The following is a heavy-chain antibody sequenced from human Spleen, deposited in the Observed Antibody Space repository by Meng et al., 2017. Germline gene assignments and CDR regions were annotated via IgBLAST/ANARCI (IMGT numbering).Heavy chain of an antibody. CDR2: INTDNGHT. J-gene: IGHJ4*02. CDR1: GYTFTSYD. D-gene: IGHD5-24*01. V-gene: IGHV1-3*04. CDR3: ARSWTTEMANFDS. Sequence: QVHLLQSGAEGKNPGASLKFSCKASGYTFTSYDINWVRQAPGQRPEWMGWINTDNGHTRYSQRFQARLTILRDTSASTAYMELSSLRSEDTDVYYCARSWTTEMANFDSWGQGTLVTVSS.